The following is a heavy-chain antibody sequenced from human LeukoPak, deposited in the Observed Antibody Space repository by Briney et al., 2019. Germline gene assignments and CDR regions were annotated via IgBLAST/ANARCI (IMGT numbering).Heavy chain of an antibody. Sequence: ASVKVSCKASGYTFTSYGISWVRQAPGQGLEWMGWISAYNGDTNYAQKLQGRVTMTTDTSTSTAYMELRSLRSDDTAVYYCARHGSGSYYNFLDYWGQGTLVTVSS. CDR2: ISAYNGDT. D-gene: IGHD3-10*01. CDR1: GYTFTSYG. V-gene: IGHV1-18*01. J-gene: IGHJ4*02. CDR3: ARHGSGSYYNFLDY.